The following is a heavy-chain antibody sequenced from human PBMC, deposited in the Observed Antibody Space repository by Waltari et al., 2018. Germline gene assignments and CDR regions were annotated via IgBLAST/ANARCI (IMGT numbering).Heavy chain of an antibody. Sequence: QVQLVQSGAEVKKPGSSVKVSCKASGGTFSRYAISWVRQAPGQGLEWMGGIIPIFGTANYAQKFQGRVTITADESTSTAYMELSSLRSEDTAVYYCASTPIVVVIAYYYMDVWGKGTTVTVSS. CDR3: ASTPIVVVIAYYYMDV. CDR2: IIPIFGTA. CDR1: GGTFSRYA. V-gene: IGHV1-69*01. D-gene: IGHD2-21*01. J-gene: IGHJ6*03.